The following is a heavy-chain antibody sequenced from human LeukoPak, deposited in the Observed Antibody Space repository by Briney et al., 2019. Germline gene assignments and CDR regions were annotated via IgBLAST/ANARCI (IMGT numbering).Heavy chain of an antibody. CDR1: GFTFSSFS. Sequence: GGSLRLSCAASGFTFSSFSMNWVRQAPGKGLEWVSSISSSSSYIYYADPVKGRITISRDNAKNSLYLQMNSLRAEDTAVYYCAKPAGMDYGGNSDFDYWGQGTLVTVSS. D-gene: IGHD4-23*01. J-gene: IGHJ4*02. CDR2: ISSSSSYI. V-gene: IGHV3-21*01. CDR3: AKPAGMDYGGNSDFDY.